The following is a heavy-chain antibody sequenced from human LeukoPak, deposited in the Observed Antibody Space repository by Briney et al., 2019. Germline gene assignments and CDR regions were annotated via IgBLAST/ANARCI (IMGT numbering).Heavy chain of an antibody. CDR1: GYTLTELS. J-gene: IGHJ4*02. CDR3: AREGRDGYKSFDY. CDR2: INPSGGST. D-gene: IGHD5-24*01. V-gene: IGHV1-46*01. Sequence: ASVKVSCKVSGYTLTELSMHWVRQAPGQGLEWMGIINPSGGSTSYAQKFQGRVTMTRDTSTSTVYMELSSLRSEDTAVYYCAREGRDGYKSFDYWGQGTLVTVSS.